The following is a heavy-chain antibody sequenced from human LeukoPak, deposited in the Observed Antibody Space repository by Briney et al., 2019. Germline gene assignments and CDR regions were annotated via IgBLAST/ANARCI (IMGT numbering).Heavy chain of an antibody. J-gene: IGHJ4*02. CDR2: ISYDGSNK. D-gene: IGHD1-26*01. CDR3: ARDSRRWELLLRY. Sequence: PGGSLRLSCAASGFTFSSYAMHWVRQAPGKGLEGVAVISYDGSNKYYADCVKGRFTISRDNSKNTLYLQMNSLRAEDTAVYYCARDSRRWELLLRYWGQGTLVTFSS. CDR1: GFTFSSYA. V-gene: IGHV3-30*04.